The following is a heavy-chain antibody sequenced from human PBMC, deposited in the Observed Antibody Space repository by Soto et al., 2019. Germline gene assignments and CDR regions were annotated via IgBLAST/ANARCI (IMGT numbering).Heavy chain of an antibody. V-gene: IGHV4-30-2*01. D-gene: IGHD6-13*01. CDR2: IYHSGNT. CDR3: ARLGVHRGYSSSWYLKGYGMDV. CDR1: GGSISSGGYS. Sequence: LALTYAVSGGSISSGGYSWSWIRQPPGKGLEWNGYIYHSGNTYYNPSLKSRVTISVDRSKNQFSLKLSSVTAADTAVYYCARLGVHRGYSSSWYLKGYGMDVWGQGTTVTVSS. J-gene: IGHJ6*02.